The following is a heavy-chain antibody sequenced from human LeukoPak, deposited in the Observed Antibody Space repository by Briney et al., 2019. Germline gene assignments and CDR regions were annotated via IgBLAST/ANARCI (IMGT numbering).Heavy chain of an antibody. D-gene: IGHD3-16*01. Sequence: PGGSLRLSCAASGFTFSSYAMHWVRQAPGKGLEWVAVISYDGSNKYYADSVKGRFTISRDNSKNTLYLQMNSLRAEDTAVYYCARGGDRGIYSMDVWGKGTTVTVSS. J-gene: IGHJ6*03. V-gene: IGHV3-30*04. CDR2: ISYDGSNK. CDR1: GFTFSSYA. CDR3: ARGGDRGIYSMDV.